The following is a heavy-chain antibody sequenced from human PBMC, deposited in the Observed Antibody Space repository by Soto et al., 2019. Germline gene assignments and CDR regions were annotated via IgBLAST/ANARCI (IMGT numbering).Heavy chain of an antibody. CDR3: GRYSNNWLQPEGMAV. CDR2: IATSGNT. J-gene: IGHJ6*02. D-gene: IGHD6-13*01. CDR1: VDSITTYY. Sequence: SETLSLTCTVSVDSITTYYWSCIRQPAGKGLEWIGRIATSGNTNYNPSLKSRVTMSLDTSKKQFSLKLTSVTAADTAVYYGGRYSNNWLQPEGMAVGGQGTTLTVSS. V-gene: IGHV4-4*07.